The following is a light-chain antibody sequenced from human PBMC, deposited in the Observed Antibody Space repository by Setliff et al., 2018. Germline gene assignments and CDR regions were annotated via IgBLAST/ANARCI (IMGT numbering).Light chain of an antibody. J-gene: IGLJ1*01. V-gene: IGLV2-14*01. Sequence: LTQPASVSGSPGQSITISCTGTSSDVGGYNYVSWYQQHPGKAPKLMIYDVSKRPSGVSNRFSGSKSGNTASLTIPGLQAEDEADYYCSSYISSSTFVFGTGTKV. CDR3: SSYISSSTFV. CDR1: SSDVGGYNY. CDR2: DVS.